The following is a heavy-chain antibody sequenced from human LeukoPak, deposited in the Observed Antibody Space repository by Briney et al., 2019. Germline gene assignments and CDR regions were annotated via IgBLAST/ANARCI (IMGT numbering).Heavy chain of an antibody. CDR2: IYYSGST. CDR1: GDSISSYY. Sequence: SETLSLTCTVSGDSISSYYWSWIRQPPGKGLEWIGYIYYSGSTNYNPSLKSRVTISIDTSKNQFSLRLTSVTAADTAVYYCARDLDTTVTMKGMDVWGKGTTVTVSS. V-gene: IGHV4-59*12. D-gene: IGHD4-17*01. J-gene: IGHJ6*04. CDR3: ARDLDTTVTMKGMDV.